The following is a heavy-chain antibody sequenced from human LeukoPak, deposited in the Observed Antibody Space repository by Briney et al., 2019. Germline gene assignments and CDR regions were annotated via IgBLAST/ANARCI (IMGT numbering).Heavy chain of an antibody. V-gene: IGHV3-23*01. CDR1: GFPFSSHA. J-gene: IGHJ5*02. Sequence: GGSLRLSCAASGFPFSSHAMSWVRQPPGKGLEWVAAISNGKTYYADSVRGRFAISRDDSTNTVYLHMNSLRDEDTALYHCVREAGYCAPVCVKTNWFDPWGQGTLVTVPS. CDR2: ISNGKT. D-gene: IGHD2-15*01. CDR3: VREAGYCAPVCVKTNWFDP.